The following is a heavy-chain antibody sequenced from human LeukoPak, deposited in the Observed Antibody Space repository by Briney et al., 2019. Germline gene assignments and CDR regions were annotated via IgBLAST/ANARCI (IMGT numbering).Heavy chain of an antibody. Sequence: SVKVSCKASGGTFNSYAISWVRQAPGQGLEWMGRIIPIFGTANYAQKFQGRVTITTDESTSTAYMELSSLRSEGTAVYYCARDGARSGYSYGEYYFDYWGQGTLVTVSS. CDR3: ARDGARSGYSYGEYYFDY. D-gene: IGHD5-18*01. CDR1: GGTFNSYA. CDR2: IIPIFGTA. V-gene: IGHV1-69*05. J-gene: IGHJ4*02.